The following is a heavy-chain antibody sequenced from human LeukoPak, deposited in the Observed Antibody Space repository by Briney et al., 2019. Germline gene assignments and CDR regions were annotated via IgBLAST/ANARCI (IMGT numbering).Heavy chain of an antibody. CDR3: GSVRGILSYFDL. V-gene: IGHV1-2*02. CDR2: INLNTGGT. D-gene: IGHD3-16*01. CDR1: GDSFSDYY. J-gene: IGHJ2*01. Sequence: ASVKVSCKASGDSFSDYYIHWVRQAPGQGPEWMGWINLNTGGTNYAQKFDGRLSMTRDTSINTAFMELSGLRFDDTAVYYCGSVRGILSYFDLWGRGTLVTVSS.